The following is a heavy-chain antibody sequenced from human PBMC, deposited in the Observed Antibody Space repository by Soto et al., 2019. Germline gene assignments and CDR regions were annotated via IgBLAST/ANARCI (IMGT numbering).Heavy chain of an antibody. Sequence: QVQLVQSGPEVKKPGASVKVSCRASGYTFSTHGLSWVRQAPGQGLEWMGWITPYNGNTNYEQKLRGRLTMTTDTSTNTGYMEVRSLRSDDTAVYYCARFRDCTGSTCDTSFGFALWGPGTVVTVSS. D-gene: IGHD2-8*02. CDR3: ARFRDCTGSTCDTSFGFAL. CDR2: ITPYNGNT. J-gene: IGHJ3*01. CDR1: GYTFSTHG. V-gene: IGHV1-18*01.